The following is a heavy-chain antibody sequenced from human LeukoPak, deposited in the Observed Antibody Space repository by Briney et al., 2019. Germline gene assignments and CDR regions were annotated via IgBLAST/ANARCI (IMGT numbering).Heavy chain of an antibody. CDR1: GGSISSSNW. CDR2: INHSGST. Sequence: SETLSLTCAVSGGSISSSNWWSWVRQPPGKGLEWIGEINHSGSTNYNPSLKSRVTISVDTSKNQFSLKLSSVTAADTAVYYCARGPITYDYVWGSYPKNYYFDYWGQGTLVTVSS. D-gene: IGHD3-16*02. V-gene: IGHV4-4*02. J-gene: IGHJ4*02. CDR3: ARGPITYDYVWGSYPKNYYFDY.